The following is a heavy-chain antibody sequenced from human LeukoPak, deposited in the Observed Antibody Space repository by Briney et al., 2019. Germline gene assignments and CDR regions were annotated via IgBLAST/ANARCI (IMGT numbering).Heavy chain of an antibody. CDR1: GYSISSDYY. CDR2: IHHSGRT. CDR3: ARDKREPRYAFDI. J-gene: IGHJ3*02. Sequence: PSETLSLTCTVSGYSISSDYYWGWIRQPPGKGLEWIGSIHHSGRTYYNPSLKSRVTISVDTSKNQFSLKLSSVTAADTAVYYCARDKREPRYAFDIWGQGTMVTVSS. V-gene: IGHV4-38-2*02. D-gene: IGHD1-26*01.